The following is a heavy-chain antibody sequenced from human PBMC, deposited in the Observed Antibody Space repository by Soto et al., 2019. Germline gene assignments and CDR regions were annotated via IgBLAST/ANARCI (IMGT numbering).Heavy chain of an antibody. V-gene: IGHV4-59*01. CDR2: IYYSGST. CDR3: ARDKGMTTYYYYGMDV. CDR1: GGSIRRYY. D-gene: IGHD3-10*01. J-gene: IGHJ6*02. Sequence: TVSGGSIRRYYWSWIRQPPGKGLEWIGYIYYSGSTNYNPSLKSRVTISVDTSKNQFSLKLSSVTAADTAVYYCARDKGMTTYYYYGMDVWGQGTTVTVSS.